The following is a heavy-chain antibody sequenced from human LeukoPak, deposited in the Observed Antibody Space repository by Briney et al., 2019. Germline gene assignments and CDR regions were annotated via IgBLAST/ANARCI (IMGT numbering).Heavy chain of an antibody. Sequence: SETLSLTCTVSGGSIRSYYWSWIRQPPGKGLEWIAYIYYSGSTNYNPSLKSRVTISVDTSKNQFSLKLSSVTAADTAVYYCARVYYSNSYDYWYFDLWGRGTPVTVSS. D-gene: IGHD6-13*01. CDR2: IYYSGST. CDR1: GGSIRSYY. J-gene: IGHJ2*01. CDR3: ARVYYSNSYDYWYFDL. V-gene: IGHV4-59*01.